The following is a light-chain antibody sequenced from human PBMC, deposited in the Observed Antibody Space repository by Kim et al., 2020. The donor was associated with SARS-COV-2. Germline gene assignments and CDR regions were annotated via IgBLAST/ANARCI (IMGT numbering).Light chain of an antibody. V-gene: IGLV7-46*01. Sequence: PGGTGTITCAGTSGPGSSGLYPSWYQQKPGQAPRTLIYDTNKKHSWTPARFSGSLLGGKAALTLSGAQAEDEAVYYCLIAYRGAWVFGGGTKLTVL. CDR2: DTN. CDR3: LIAYRGAWV. J-gene: IGLJ3*02. CDR1: SGPGSSGLY.